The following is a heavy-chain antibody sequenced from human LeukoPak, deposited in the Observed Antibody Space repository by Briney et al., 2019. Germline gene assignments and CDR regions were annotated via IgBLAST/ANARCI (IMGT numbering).Heavy chain of an antibody. CDR3: ARDRSGSYVYFDY. Sequence: SETLSLTCTVSGGSISSGGYYWSWIRQHPGKGLEWIGYIYYSGSTYYNPSLKSRVTISVDTSKNQFSLKLSSVTAADTAVYYCARDRSGSYVYFDYWGQGTLVTVSS. V-gene: IGHV4-31*03. D-gene: IGHD1-26*01. CDR1: GGSISSGGYY. CDR2: IYYSGST. J-gene: IGHJ4*02.